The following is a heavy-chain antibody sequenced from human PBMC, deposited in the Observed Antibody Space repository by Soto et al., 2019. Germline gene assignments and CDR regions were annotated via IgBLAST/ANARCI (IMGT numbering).Heavy chain of an antibody. D-gene: IGHD1-26*01. CDR3: ARAGLVGATTSWFDP. CDR1: GYTFTRYY. Sequence: ASVKVSCKASGYTFTRYYLSWVRQAPGQGLEWVGRINPSGGSTSYAQKFQGRVTMTRDTSTSTVYMELSSLRSEDTAVYYCARAGLVGATTSWFDPWGQGTLVTVSS. V-gene: IGHV1-46*01. J-gene: IGHJ5*02. CDR2: INPSGGST.